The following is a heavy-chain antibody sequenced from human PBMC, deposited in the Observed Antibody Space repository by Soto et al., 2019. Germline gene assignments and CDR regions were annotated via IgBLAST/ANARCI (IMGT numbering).Heavy chain of an antibody. D-gene: IGHD3-10*01. CDR2: IIPIFGTA. CDR1: GGTFSSYA. V-gene: IGHV1-69*06. CDR3: ARAAEVRGVIEYYYYGMDV. J-gene: IGHJ6*02. Sequence: SVKVSCKASGGTFSSYAISWVRQAPGQGLEWMGGIIPIFGTANYAQKFQGRVTITADKSTSTAYMELSSLRSEDTAVYYCARAAEVRGVIEYYYYGMDVWGQGTTVTVYS.